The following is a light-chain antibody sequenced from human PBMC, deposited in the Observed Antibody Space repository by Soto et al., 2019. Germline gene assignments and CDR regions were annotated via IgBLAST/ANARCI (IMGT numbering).Light chain of an antibody. CDR3: QQYNSYPVYT. J-gene: IGKJ2*01. V-gene: IGKV1-5*01. CDR2: DAS. CDR1: QSISSW. Sequence: DIQMTQSPSTLSASVGDRVTITCRASQSISSWLAWYQQKPGKAPKLLIYDASSLESGVPSRFRGSGSGTEFSLTISTLQPDDFSTYFCQQYNSYPVYTFGQGTKLEIK.